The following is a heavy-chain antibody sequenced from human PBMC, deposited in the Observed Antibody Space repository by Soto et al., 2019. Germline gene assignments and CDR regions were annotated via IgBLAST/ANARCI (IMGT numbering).Heavy chain of an antibody. Sequence: ASSKISCRMSGHTLVAFSILCVLQDTGKGLEWMGGFNPAGDEAIYDRTWHGRVIVTEATVTDTTYMVLCGRKSDDTVAYYCATPTPPRGAMITNINFDFWGQGTPVTVSS. CDR3: ATPTPPRGAMITNINFDF. D-gene: IGHD3-10*01. J-gene: IGHJ4*02. CDR2: FNPAGDEA. V-gene: IGHV1-24*01. CDR1: GHTLVAFS.